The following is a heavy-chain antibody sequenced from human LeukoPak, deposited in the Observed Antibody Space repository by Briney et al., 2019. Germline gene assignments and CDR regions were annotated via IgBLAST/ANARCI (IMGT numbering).Heavy chain of an antibody. CDR3: ARSKRYCSGGSCYYYYYGMDV. D-gene: IGHD2-15*01. CDR2: ISSSGSTI. V-gene: IGHV3-11*01. Sequence: GGSLRLSCAASGFTFSNYAMSWVRQAPGKGLEWVSYISSSGSTIYYADSVKGRFTISRDNAKNSLYLQMNSLRAEGTAVYYCARSKRYCSGGSCYYYYYGMDVWGQGTTVTVSS. J-gene: IGHJ6*02. CDR1: GFTFSNYA.